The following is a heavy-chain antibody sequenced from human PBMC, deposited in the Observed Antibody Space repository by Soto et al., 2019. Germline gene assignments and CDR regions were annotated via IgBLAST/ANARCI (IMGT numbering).Heavy chain of an antibody. CDR3: AKDRRDSSSWYYFDY. V-gene: IGHV3-9*01. CDR1: GFTFDDYA. CDR2: ISWNSGSI. J-gene: IGHJ4*02. Sequence: EVQLAESGGGLVQPGRSLRLSCAASGFTFDDYAMHWVRQAPGKGLEWVSGISWNSGSIGYADSVKGRFTISRDNAKNSLYLQMNSLRAEDTALYYCAKDRRDSSSWYYFDYWGQGTLVTVSS. D-gene: IGHD6-13*01.